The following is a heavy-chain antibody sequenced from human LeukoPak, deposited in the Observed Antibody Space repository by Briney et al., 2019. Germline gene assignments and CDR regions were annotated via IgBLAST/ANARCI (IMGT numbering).Heavy chain of an antibody. D-gene: IGHD6-19*01. J-gene: IGHJ5*02. CDR2: IKQDGTEK. CDR1: GFTFSNYA. Sequence: GGSLRLSCAVSGFTFSNYAMTWVRQAPGKGLEWVANIKQDGTEKNYADSVKGRFTISRDNAKNSVFLQMNSLRVEDTAVYYCTGGGGWLVVSWGQGTLVTVSS. CDR3: TGGGGWLVVS. V-gene: IGHV3-7*01.